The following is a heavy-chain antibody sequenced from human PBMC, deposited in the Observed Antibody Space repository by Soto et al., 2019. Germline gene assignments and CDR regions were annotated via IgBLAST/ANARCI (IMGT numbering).Heavy chain of an antibody. V-gene: IGHV4-31*03. CDR1: GAALNSRNYY. CDR2: IYVTGAV. J-gene: IGHJ5*02. D-gene: IGHD2-21*01. Sequence: SETLSLTCRVSGAALNSRNYYWSWIRQVPGKGLEWIGHIYVTGAVDYNPSLRDRITISQDTSERQFSLNLRRVTAADTAVYYCARLRIATNNYKWFDPWGQGTLVTVSS. CDR3: ARLRIATNNYKWFDP.